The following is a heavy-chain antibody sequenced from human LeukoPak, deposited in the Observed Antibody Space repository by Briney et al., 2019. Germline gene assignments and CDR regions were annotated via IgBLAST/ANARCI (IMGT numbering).Heavy chain of an antibody. CDR1: GYTFTSYG. V-gene: IGHV1-18*01. CDR2: ISAYNGNT. D-gene: IGHD2-2*01. Sequence: ASVKVSRKASGYTFTSYGISWVRQAPGQGLEWMGWISAYNGNTNYAQKLQGRVTMTTDTSTSTAYMELRSLRSDDTAVYYCAISIVVVPAAMKRTYYYYGMDVWGQGTTVTVSS. CDR3: AISIVVVPAAMKRTYYYYGMDV. J-gene: IGHJ6*02.